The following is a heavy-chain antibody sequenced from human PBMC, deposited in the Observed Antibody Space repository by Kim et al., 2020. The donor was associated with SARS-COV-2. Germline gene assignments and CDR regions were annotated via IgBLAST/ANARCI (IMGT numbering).Heavy chain of an antibody. V-gene: IGHV4-31*03. Sequence: SETLSLTCTVSGGSISSGGYYWSWIRQHPGKGLEWIGYIYYSGSTYYNPSLKSRVTISVDTSKNQFSLKLSSVTAADTAVYYCARVRITMIVVVTYYFDYWGQGTLVTVSS. CDR1: GGSISSGGYY. CDR2: IYYSGST. J-gene: IGHJ4*02. D-gene: IGHD3-22*01. CDR3: ARVRITMIVVVTYYFDY.